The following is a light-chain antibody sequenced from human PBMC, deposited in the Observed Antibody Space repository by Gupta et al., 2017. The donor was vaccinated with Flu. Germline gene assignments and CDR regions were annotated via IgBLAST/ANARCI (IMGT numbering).Light chain of an antibody. CDR1: QNVSSY. CDR2: DAS. V-gene: IGKV1-39*01. J-gene: IGKJ2*03. CDR3: QQSNSTPWS. Sequence: PASLSVSPGDRATITCRASQNVSSYLDWFQQKPGKAPKLLIYDASNRESGVPSRFSGSGSGTDFTLTISNLQPEDFGTYYCQQSNSTPWSFGQGTKLEIK.